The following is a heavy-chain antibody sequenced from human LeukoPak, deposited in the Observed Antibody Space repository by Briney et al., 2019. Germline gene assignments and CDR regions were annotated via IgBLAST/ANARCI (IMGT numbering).Heavy chain of an antibody. CDR2: INPNSGGT. V-gene: IGHV1-2*02. CDR1: VYTFTGYY. Sequence: ASVKVSCKASVYTFTGYYMHWVRQAPGQGLEWMGLINPNSGGTNYAQKFQGRVTMTRDTSISTAYMELSRLRSDDTAVYYCARDWGSGYDSFGPYNWFDPWGQGTLVTVSS. CDR3: ARDWGSGYDSFGPYNWFDP. D-gene: IGHD5-12*01. J-gene: IGHJ5*02.